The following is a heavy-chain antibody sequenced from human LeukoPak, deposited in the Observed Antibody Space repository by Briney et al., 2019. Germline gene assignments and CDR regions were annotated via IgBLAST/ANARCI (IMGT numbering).Heavy chain of an antibody. V-gene: IGHV5-51*01. CDR2: IYPGDSET. CDR1: GYNFTNYW. Sequence: GESLKISCKGSGYNFTNYWIAWVRQMPGKGLEWMGIIYPGDSETTYSPSFQGQVTISADKSISTAYLQWSSLKASDTAMYYCARRADGYNYVGTDYWGQGTLVTVSS. D-gene: IGHD5-24*01. CDR3: ARRADGYNYVGTDY. J-gene: IGHJ4*02.